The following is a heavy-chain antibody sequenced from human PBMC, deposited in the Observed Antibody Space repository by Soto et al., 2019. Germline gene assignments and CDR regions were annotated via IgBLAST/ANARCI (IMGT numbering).Heavy chain of an antibody. D-gene: IGHD3-10*01. CDR1: TDSSSFTNSY. CDR2: SSYNGGT. J-gene: IGHJ4*02. Sequence: PSETLSLTCTVSTDSSSFTNSYWGWIRQPPGKGLKWIGSSSYNGGTFYNPSLKGRVVISFDTSKKQSSLQVPSVTAADTAVYFCARHRIEVVWRGFDFWGQGSPVTVSS. V-gene: IGHV4-39*01. CDR3: ARHRIEVVWRGFDF.